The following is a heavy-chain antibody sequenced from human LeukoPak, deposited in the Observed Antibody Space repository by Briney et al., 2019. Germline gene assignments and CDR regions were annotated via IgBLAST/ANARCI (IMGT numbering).Heavy chain of an antibody. CDR1: GGSISSSSYY. CDR2: IYYSGST. J-gene: IGHJ4*02. CDR3: ASGIAAAGPSYCFDY. D-gene: IGHD6-13*01. Sequence: PSETLSLTCTVSGGSISSSSYYWGWIRQPPGKGLEWIGSIYYSGSTYYNPSLKSRVTISVDTSKNQFSLKLSSVTAADTAVYYCASGIAAAGPSYCFDYWGQGTLVTVSS. V-gene: IGHV4-39*01.